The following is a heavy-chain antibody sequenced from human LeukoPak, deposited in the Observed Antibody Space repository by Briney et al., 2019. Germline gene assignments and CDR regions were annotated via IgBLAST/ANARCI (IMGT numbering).Heavy chain of an antibody. V-gene: IGHV1-8*01. CDR2: MNPNSRNT. D-gene: IGHD6-19*01. CDR3: ARAPDWSSGWSGYYFDY. Sequence: ASVKVSCKASGYTFTCYDINWVRQATGQGLEWMGWMNPNSRNTGYAQKFQGRVTMTRNTSISTAYMELNSLRSEDTAVYYCARAPDWSSGWSGYYFDYWGQGTLVTVSS. J-gene: IGHJ4*02. CDR1: GYTFTCYD.